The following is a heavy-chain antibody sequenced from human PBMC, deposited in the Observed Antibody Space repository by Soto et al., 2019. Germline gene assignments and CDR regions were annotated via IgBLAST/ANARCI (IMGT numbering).Heavy chain of an antibody. V-gene: IGHV1-58*01. CDR1: GFTFTSSA. D-gene: IGHD4-17*01. CDR3: AADFWRADYGDYGVFDY. CDR2: IVVGSGNT. J-gene: IGHJ4*02. Sequence: QMQLVQSGPEVKKPGTSVKVSCKASGFTFTSSAVQWVRQTRGQRLEWIGWIVVGSGNTNYAQKFQERVTITRDMSTSTAYMELSSLRSEDTAVYYCAADFWRADYGDYGVFDYWGQGTLVTVSS.